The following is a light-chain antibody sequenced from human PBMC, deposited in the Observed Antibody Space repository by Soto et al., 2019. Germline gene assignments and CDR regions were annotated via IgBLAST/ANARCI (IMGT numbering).Light chain of an antibody. CDR1: QSVGSN. Sequence: EKVMTQSPGSLSVSPGERAALSCRASQSVGSNLAWYQRKPGQAPRLLIYGVSTRATGIPSRFSGSGSGTGFTLTISSLQSEDFAVYYCQQYYDWPWTFGQGTKVDIK. CDR2: GVS. V-gene: IGKV3-15*01. J-gene: IGKJ1*01. CDR3: QQYYDWPWT.